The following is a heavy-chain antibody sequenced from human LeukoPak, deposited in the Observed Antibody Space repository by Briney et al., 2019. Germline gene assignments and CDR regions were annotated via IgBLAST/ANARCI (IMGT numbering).Heavy chain of an antibody. CDR1: GGTFSSYA. CDR2: IIPIFGTA. D-gene: IGHD2-2*02. CDR3: TRGSQNCASVSCYNF. J-gene: IGHJ4*02. Sequence: ASVKVSCKASGGTFSSYAISWVRQAPGQGLEWMGGIIPIFGTANYAQKFQGRVTMTRSTSISTAYMELGSLTSEDTAVYYCTRGSQNCASVSCYNFWGQGTLVTVSS. V-gene: IGHV1-69*05.